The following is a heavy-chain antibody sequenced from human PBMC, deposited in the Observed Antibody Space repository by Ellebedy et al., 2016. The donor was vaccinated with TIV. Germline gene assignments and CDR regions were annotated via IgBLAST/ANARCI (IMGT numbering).Heavy chain of an antibody. J-gene: IGHJ5*02. CDR3: ARTHYYDSSGYERFDP. Sequence: ASVKVSCXASGYTFTSYGISWVRQAPGQGLEWMGWISAYNGNTNYAQKLQGRVTMTTDTSTSTAYMELRSLRSDDTAVYYCARTHYYDSSGYERFDPWGQGTLVTVSS. CDR2: ISAYNGNT. V-gene: IGHV1-18*04. CDR1: GYTFTSYG. D-gene: IGHD3-22*01.